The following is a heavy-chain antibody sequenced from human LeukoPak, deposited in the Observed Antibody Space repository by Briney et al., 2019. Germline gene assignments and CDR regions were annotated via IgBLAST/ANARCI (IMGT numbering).Heavy chain of an antibody. CDR1: GYTFTAYF. D-gene: IGHD3-10*01. J-gene: IGHJ4*02. CDR3: ARGGTEASSGDY. Sequence: GASVKVSCKASGYTFTAYFMHWVRQAPGQGLEWMGRINPNSGGTNYAQKFQGRVTVTRDTSITTAYMDLSRLTYDDTAVYYCARGGTEASSGDYWGQGTLVTVSS. CDR2: INPNSGGT. V-gene: IGHV1-2*06.